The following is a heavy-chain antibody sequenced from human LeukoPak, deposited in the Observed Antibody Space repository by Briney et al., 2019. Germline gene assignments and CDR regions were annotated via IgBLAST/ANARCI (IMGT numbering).Heavy chain of an antibody. CDR3: ARRASRIAAAAFDI. J-gene: IGHJ3*02. CDR1: GGSISSSSYY. Sequence: PSETLSLTCTVSGGSISSSSYYWGWLRQPPGKGMEWLGSIYYSGSTYYNPSLKSRVTISVDTSKNQFSLKLSSVTAADTAVYYCARRASRIAAAAFDIWGQGTMVTVSS. CDR2: IYYSGST. D-gene: IGHD6-13*01. V-gene: IGHV4-39*01.